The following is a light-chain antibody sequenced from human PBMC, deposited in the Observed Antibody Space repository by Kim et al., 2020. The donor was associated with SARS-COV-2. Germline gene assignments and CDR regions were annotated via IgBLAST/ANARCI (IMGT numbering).Light chain of an antibody. CDR3: QQYYTTPYS. J-gene: IGKJ2*01. CDR1: QSVLYSSNNPNY. CDR2: WAS. V-gene: IGKV4-1*01. Sequence: RANLNRKSSQSVLYSSNNPNYVAGYQQKPGQPPKRLIDWASTRKYGVPDRFSGSGSGTDFTLAISSLQAEDVAVYYCQQYYTTPYSFGQWTKLEI.